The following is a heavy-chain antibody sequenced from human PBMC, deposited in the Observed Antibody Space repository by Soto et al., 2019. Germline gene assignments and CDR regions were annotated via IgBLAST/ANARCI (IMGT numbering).Heavy chain of an antibody. CDR1: GDSVSSNSAA. CDR3: ARDKDIVVVPAAIRAYYYYGMDV. V-gene: IGHV6-1*01. J-gene: IGHJ6*02. CDR2: TYYRSKWYN. D-gene: IGHD2-2*02. Sequence: PSQTLSLTCAISGDSVSSNSAAGNWIRQSPSRGLEWLGRTYYRSKWYNDYAVSVKSRITIDPDTSKNQFSLQLNSVTPEDTAVYYCARDKDIVVVPAAIRAYYYYGMDVWGQGTTVTVSS.